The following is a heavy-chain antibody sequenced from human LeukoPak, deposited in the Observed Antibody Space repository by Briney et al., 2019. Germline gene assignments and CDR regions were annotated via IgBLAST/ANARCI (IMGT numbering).Heavy chain of an antibody. V-gene: IGHV3-74*01. J-gene: IGHJ4*02. CDR3: TRGLSGRADPFDF. CDR2: INTVGDKS. CDR1: GFSFSSNW. Sequence: GGSLRLSCAASGFSFSSNWMHWVRQSPGEGLVWVSRINTVGDKSNYVDSVKGRFTISRDNAKDTLFLQMDSLRVEDTAVYFCTRGLSGRADPFDFWGQGTLVTVSS. D-gene: IGHD3-10*01.